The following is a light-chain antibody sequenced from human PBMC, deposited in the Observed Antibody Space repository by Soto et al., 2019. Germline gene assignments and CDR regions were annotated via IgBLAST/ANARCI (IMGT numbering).Light chain of an antibody. CDR3: NSYTRSSARV. CDR1: SSDVGAYNF. V-gene: IGLV2-14*01. Sequence: QSALTQPASVSGSPGQSITISCTGTSSDVGAYNFVSWYQQYPGKAPKLIIYEVTNRPSGVSTRFSGSKSGNTASLTISGLQAEDEADYYCNSYTRSSARVFGGGTKLTVL. CDR2: EVT. J-gene: IGLJ3*02.